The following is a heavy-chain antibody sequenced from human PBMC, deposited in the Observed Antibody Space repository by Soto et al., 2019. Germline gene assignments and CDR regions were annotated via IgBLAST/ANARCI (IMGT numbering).Heavy chain of an antibody. Sequence: QVQLVQSGAEVKKPGASVKVSCKASGYTFTTYAIHWVRQAPGQRLEWMGWINAGNGNTKYSQNFQGRVTITRDTSASTAYMELSSLRSEDTAVYYCAKDRGSGWGNDAFDIWGQGTMVTVSS. V-gene: IGHV1-3*01. CDR1: GYTFTTYA. J-gene: IGHJ3*02. D-gene: IGHD6-19*01. CDR3: AKDRGSGWGNDAFDI. CDR2: INAGNGNT.